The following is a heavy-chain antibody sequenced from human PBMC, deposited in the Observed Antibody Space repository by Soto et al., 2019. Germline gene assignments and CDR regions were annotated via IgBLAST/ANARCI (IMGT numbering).Heavy chain of an antibody. CDR1: GGSISSSSYY. J-gene: IGHJ4*02. V-gene: IGHV4-39*01. Sequence: SETLSLTCTVSGGSISSSSYYWGWIRQPPGKGLEWIGSIYYSGSTYYNPSLKSRVTISVDTSKNQFSLKLSSVTAADTAVYYCARHPDPSGSGSYYTQVDYWGQGTLVTVSS. CDR3: ARHPDPSGSGSYYTQVDY. D-gene: IGHD3-10*01. CDR2: IYYSGST.